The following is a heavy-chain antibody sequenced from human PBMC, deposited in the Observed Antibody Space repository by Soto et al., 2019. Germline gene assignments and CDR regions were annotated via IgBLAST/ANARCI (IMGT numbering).Heavy chain of an antibody. CDR3: AKDPSPYDSSGHHY. J-gene: IGHJ4*01. D-gene: IGHD3-22*01. CDR2: ISGSGGST. CDR1: GFTFSSYA. Sequence: GGSLRLSCAASGFTFSSYAMSWVRQAPGKGLEWVSAISGSGGSTYYADSVKGRFTISRDNSKNTLYLQMNSLRAEDTAVYYCAKDPSPYDSSGHHYWGHGTLVTVSS. V-gene: IGHV3-23*01.